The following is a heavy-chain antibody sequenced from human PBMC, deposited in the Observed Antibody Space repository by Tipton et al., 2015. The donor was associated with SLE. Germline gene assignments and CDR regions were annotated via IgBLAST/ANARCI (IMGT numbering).Heavy chain of an antibody. D-gene: IGHD6-13*01. J-gene: IGHJ4*02. CDR1: GGAISRSTFY. V-gene: IGHV4-39*01. Sequence: TLSLTCTVSGGAISRSTFYWARIRQTPGKGLEWIGRLYYTGNISSYNPSLKSRFTISVDTSRNQFSLKLSSVTAADTALYYCARHEWPRAAAGRLGVFDSWGQGTLVTVSS. CDR2: LYYTGNIS. CDR3: ARHEWPRAAAGRLGVFDS.